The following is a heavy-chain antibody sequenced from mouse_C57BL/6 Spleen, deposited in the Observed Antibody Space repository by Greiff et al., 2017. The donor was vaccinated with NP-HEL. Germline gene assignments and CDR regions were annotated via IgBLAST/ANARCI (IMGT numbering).Heavy chain of an antibody. D-gene: IGHD3-2*02. V-gene: IGHV2-9-1*01. CDR1: GFSLTSYA. CDR3: ASSQATDYAMDD. CDR2: IWTGGGT. J-gene: IGHJ4*01. Sequence: VKLMESGPGLVAPSQSLSITCTVSGFSLTSYAISWVRQPPGKGLEWLGVIWTGGGTQYNSALKSRLSISKDNSKSQVFLKMNSLQTDDTARYYCASSQATDYAMDDWGQGTSVTVSS.